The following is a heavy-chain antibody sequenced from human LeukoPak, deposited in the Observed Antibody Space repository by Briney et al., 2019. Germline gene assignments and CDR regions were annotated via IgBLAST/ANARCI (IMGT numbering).Heavy chain of an antibody. CDR1: GYTFTRYY. CDR2: INPSGGYT. D-gene: IGHD2-2*01. V-gene: IGHV1-46*01. Sequence: GASVKVSCKASGYTFTRYYIHWVRQAPGQGLEWMGIINPSGGYTSYAQKFQDRVTMTRDTSTSTVYMELSSLRSEDTAVYYCARDLVVVPAAAVNYFDYRGQGTLVTVSS. J-gene: IGHJ4*02. CDR3: ARDLVVVPAAAVNYFDY.